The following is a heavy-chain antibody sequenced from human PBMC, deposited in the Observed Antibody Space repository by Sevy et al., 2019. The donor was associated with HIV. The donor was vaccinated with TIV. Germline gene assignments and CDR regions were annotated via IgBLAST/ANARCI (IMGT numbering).Heavy chain of an antibody. Sequence: SETLSLTCTVSGGSISSSDYYWSWIRQPPGKGLEWIGHIYYSGTTYYNPSLESRLTISIDTSKNQFSLKLSSVTAADTAVYYCARDNQGGAGTGFDYWGQGTLVTVSS. D-gene: IGHD6-13*01. J-gene: IGHJ4*02. CDR1: GGSISSSDYY. CDR2: IYYSGTT. V-gene: IGHV4-30-4*01. CDR3: ARDNQGGAGTGFDY.